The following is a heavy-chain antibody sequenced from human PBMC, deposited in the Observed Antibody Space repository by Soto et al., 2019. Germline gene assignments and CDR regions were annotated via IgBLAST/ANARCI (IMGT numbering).Heavy chain of an antibody. Sequence: SSETLSLTCTVSGGSISSGDYYWSWIRQSPGKGLEWIGYIYYSGSTYYNPSLKSRVTISVDTSKNDFSLRLSSVTAADTAVYYCARDKITGLFDYWGQGTLVTVSS. CDR1: GGSISSGDYY. J-gene: IGHJ4*02. V-gene: IGHV4-30-4*01. CDR3: ARDKITGLFDY. CDR2: IYYSGST. D-gene: IGHD2-8*02.